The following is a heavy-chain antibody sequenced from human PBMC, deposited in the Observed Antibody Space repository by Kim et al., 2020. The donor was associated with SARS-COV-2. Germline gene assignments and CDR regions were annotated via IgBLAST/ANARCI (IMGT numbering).Heavy chain of an antibody. Sequence: SETLSLTCAVYGGSFCGYYWSWIRQPPGKGLEWIGEINHSGSTNYNPSLKSRVTISVDTSKNQFSLKLSSVTAADTAVYYCASDCYYDSSGYYGYYYYGMDVWGQGTTVTVSS. CDR2: INHSGST. CDR3: ASDCYYDSSGYYGYYYYGMDV. CDR1: GGSFCGYY. J-gene: IGHJ6*02. D-gene: IGHD3-22*01. V-gene: IGHV4-34*01.